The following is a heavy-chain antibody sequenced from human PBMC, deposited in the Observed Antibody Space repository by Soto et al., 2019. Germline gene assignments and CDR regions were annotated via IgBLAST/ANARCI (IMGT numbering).Heavy chain of an antibody. V-gene: IGHV1-3*01. Sequence: GASVKVSCKASGYTFTSYYMHWVRQAPGQRLEWMGWINAGNGNTRFSQNLQGRVTITRDTSARTVYMELGSLRSEDTAVYYCARGHLAVVPVASWFYYMDVWGKGTTVTVSS. CDR3: ARGHLAVVPVASWFYYMDV. D-gene: IGHD2-2*01. CDR2: INAGNGNT. J-gene: IGHJ6*03. CDR1: GYTFTSYY.